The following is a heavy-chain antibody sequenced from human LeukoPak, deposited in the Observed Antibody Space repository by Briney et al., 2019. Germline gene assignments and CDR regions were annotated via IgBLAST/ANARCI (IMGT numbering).Heavy chain of an antibody. Sequence: PGGSLRLSCAASGFTFSNYAMRWVRQAPGKGLEWVSVISGDGSITYYADSVKGRFTVSRDNSKNTLLLQMISLRAEDTAVYYCAKDRGGPDYYDTSGPDYWGQGTLVTVSS. CDR2: ISGDGSIT. D-gene: IGHD3-22*01. J-gene: IGHJ4*02. CDR1: GFTFSNYA. CDR3: AKDRGGPDYYDTSGPDY. V-gene: IGHV3-23*01.